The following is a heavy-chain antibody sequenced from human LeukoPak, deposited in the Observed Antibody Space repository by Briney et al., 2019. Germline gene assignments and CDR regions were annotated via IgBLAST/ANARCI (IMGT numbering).Heavy chain of an antibody. CDR2: ISGYNGNT. V-gene: IGHV1-18*01. CDR1: GYTFTSYG. Sequence: ASVKVSCKASGYTFTSYGISWVRQAPGQGLEWMGWISGYNGNTNYAQKLQGRVTMTTDTSTSTAYMELRSLRSDDTAVYYCARVTALYYYMDVWGKGTTVTVSS. J-gene: IGHJ6*03. CDR3: ARVTALYYYMDV.